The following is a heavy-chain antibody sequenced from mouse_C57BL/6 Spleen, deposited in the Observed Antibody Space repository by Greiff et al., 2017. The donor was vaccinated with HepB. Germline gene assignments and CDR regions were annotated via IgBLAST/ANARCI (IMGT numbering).Heavy chain of an antibody. V-gene: IGHV1-5*01. CDR2: IYPGNSDT. Sequence: VQLKQSGTVLARPGASVKMSCKTSGYTFTSYWMHWVKQRPGQGLEWIGAIYPGNSDTSYNQKFKGKAKLTAVTSASTAYMELSSLTNEDSAVYYCTRGEDYDYDGAWFAYWGQGTLVTVSA. D-gene: IGHD2-4*01. CDR1: GYTFTSYW. J-gene: IGHJ3*01. CDR3: TRGEDYDYDGAWFAY.